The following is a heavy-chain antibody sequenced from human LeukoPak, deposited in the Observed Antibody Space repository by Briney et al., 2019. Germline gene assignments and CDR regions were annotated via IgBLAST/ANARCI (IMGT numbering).Heavy chain of an antibody. CDR3: ARSGFSDFWSGYPDY. Sequence: GGSLRLSCAASGFTFSSYWMSWVRQAPGKGLEWVANIKQDGSEKYFVDSVKGRFTISRDNSKNTLYLQMNSLRAEDTAVYYCARSGFSDFWSGYPDYWGQGTLVTVSS. D-gene: IGHD3-3*01. CDR2: IKQDGSEK. J-gene: IGHJ4*02. CDR1: GFTFSSYW. V-gene: IGHV3-7*01.